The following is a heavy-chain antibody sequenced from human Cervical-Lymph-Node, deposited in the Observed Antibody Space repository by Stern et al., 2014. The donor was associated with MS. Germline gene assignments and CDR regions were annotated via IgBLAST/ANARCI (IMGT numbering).Heavy chain of an antibody. Sequence: EVQLVESGGGLVKPGGSLGLSCAASGFPFSSYSMNWVRQAPGKGWEWVSSISSSGSFIYYADSVKGRFTISRDNAKNSLYLQMNSLRAEDTALYYCARVNEGFWYLDLWGRGTLVTASS. V-gene: IGHV3-21*01. CDR2: ISSSGSFI. J-gene: IGHJ2*01. CDR1: GFPFSSYS. CDR3: ARVNEGFWYLDL.